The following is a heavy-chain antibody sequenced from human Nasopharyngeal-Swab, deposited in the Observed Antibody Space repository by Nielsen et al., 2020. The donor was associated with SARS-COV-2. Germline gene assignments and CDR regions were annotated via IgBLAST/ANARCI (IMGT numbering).Heavy chain of an antibody. CDR2: IYPGDSDT. D-gene: IGHD3-22*01. CDR1: GYSFTSYA. J-gene: IGHJ4*02. V-gene: IGHV5-51*01. Sequence: GESLKISCTGSGYSFTSYAIGWVRQMPGKGLEWMGIIYPGDSDTSYSPSFQGQVTISADKSISTAYLQLSSLKASDAAMYYCATQSPPYYDRLDYWGQGTLVTVSS. CDR3: ATQSPPYYDRLDY.